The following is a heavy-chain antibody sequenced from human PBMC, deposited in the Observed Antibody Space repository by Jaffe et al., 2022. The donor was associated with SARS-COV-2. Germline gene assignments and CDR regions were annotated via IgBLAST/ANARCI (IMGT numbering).Heavy chain of an antibody. CDR2: IYYSGST. Sequence: QLQLQESGPGLVKPSETLSLTCTVSGGSISSSSYYWGWIRQPPGKGLEWIGSIYYSGSTYYNPSLKSRVTISVDTSKNQFSLKLSSVTAADTAVYYCARQWNDYGDHRPYYFDYWGQGTLVTVSS. D-gene: IGHD4-17*01. J-gene: IGHJ4*02. V-gene: IGHV4-39*01. CDR1: GGSISSSSYY. CDR3: ARQWNDYGDHRPYYFDY.